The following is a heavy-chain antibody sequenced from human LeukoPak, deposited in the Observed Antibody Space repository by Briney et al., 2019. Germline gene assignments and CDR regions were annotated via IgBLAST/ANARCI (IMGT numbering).Heavy chain of an antibody. CDR3: AFDSSGYYYPFDY. J-gene: IGHJ4*02. CDR2: IHYSGST. Sequence: KASETLSLTCTVSGGSISSYYWSWIRQPPGKGLEWIGYIHYSGSTNYNPSLKSRVTISVDTSKNQFSLKLSSVTAADTAVYYCAFDSSGYYYPFDYWGQGTLVTVSS. CDR1: GGSISSYY. D-gene: IGHD3-22*01. V-gene: IGHV4-59*01.